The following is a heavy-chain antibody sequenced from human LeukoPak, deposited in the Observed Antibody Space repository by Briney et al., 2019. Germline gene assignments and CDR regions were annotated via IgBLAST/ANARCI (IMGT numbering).Heavy chain of an antibody. J-gene: IGHJ4*02. D-gene: IGHD6-19*01. CDR2: IIPIFGTA. CDR1: GGTFSSYA. CDR3: ARDGRSGGSSGWYVFDY. Sequence: ASVKVSCKASGGTFSSYAISWVRQAPGQGLEWMGGIIPIFGTANYAQKFQGRVTITADEPTSTAYMELSSLRSEDTAVYYCARDGRSGGSSGWYVFDYWGQGTLVTVSS. V-gene: IGHV1-69*13.